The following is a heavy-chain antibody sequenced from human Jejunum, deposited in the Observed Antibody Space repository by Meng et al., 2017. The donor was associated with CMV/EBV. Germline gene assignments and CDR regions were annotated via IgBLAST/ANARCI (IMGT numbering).Heavy chain of an antibody. D-gene: IGHD6-6*01. CDR1: VRTFSNLA. CDR2: ISGSGGSI. CDR3: ANLYSSSHFDY. J-gene: IGHJ4*02. V-gene: IGHV3-23*01. Sequence: CAAAVRTFSNLAMSWVRQVPGKGREGLSVISGSGGSIFYADSGKGRFTISRDNSKNTRYRQMNGLRAEDTAVYYCANLYSSSHFDYWGQGTLVTVSS.